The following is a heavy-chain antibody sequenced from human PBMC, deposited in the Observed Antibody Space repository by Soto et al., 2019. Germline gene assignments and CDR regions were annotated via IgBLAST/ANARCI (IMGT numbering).Heavy chain of an antibody. J-gene: IGHJ4*02. CDR2: ISSSSSYI. Sequence: GGSLRLSCAASGFTFSSYSMNWVRQAPGKGLEWVSSISSSSSYIYYADSVKGRFTISRDNAKNSLYLQMNSLRAEDTAVYYCARVTVVAATPFFDYWGQGTLVTVSS. CDR1: GFTFSSYS. D-gene: IGHD2-15*01. CDR3: ARVTVVAATPFFDY. V-gene: IGHV3-21*01.